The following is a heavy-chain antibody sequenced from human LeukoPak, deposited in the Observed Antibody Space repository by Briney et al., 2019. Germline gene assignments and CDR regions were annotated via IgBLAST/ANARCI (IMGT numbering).Heavy chain of an antibody. CDR3: ARVRVYSSGPLVSGDY. J-gene: IGHJ4*02. D-gene: IGHD6-19*01. Sequence: SETLSLTCSVSGGSISSSSYYWGWIRQTPGKGLEWIGSIYYSGSTYYNPSLKSRVTISVDTSKNQFSLKLSSVTAADTAVYYCARVRVYSSGPLVSGDYWGQGTLVTVSS. CDR1: GGSISSSSYY. V-gene: IGHV4-39*07. CDR2: IYYSGST.